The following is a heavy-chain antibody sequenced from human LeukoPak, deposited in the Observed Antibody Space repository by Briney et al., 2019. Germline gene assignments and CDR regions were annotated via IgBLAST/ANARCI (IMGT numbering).Heavy chain of an antibody. V-gene: IGHV1-69*05. CDR3: AKGSRSLPVSSSSVGREDY. J-gene: IGHJ4*02. CDR1: GGTFSSYA. Sequence: SVKVSCKASGGTFSSYAISWVRQAPGQGLEWMGVIIPIFGTANYAQKFQGRVTITTDESTSTAYMELSSLRSEDTAVYYCAKGSRSLPVSSSSVGREDYWGQGTLVTVSS. CDR2: IIPIFGTA. D-gene: IGHD6-6*01.